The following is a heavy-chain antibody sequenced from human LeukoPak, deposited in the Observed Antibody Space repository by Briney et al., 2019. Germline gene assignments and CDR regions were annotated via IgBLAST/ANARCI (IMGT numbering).Heavy chain of an antibody. V-gene: IGHV1-18*01. CDR3: ARDEAQTAAGTADY. Sequence: GASVKVSCKASSYTFTSYGISWVRQAPGQGLEWMGWISAYNGNTNYAQKLQGRVTMTTDTSTSTAYLELRSMRSDDTAVYYCARDEAQTAAGTADYWGQGTLVTVSS. CDR1: SYTFTSYG. CDR2: ISAYNGNT. J-gene: IGHJ4*02. D-gene: IGHD6-13*01.